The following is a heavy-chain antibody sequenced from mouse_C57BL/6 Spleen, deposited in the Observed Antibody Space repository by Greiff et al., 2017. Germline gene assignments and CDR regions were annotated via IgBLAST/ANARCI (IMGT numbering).Heavy chain of an antibody. D-gene: IGHD1-1*01. CDR3: ARSTVGVDYAMDY. J-gene: IGHJ4*01. CDR1: GFTFTGYY. Sequence: EVQLVESGGGLVQPGGSLSLSCAASGFTFTGYYMSWVRQPPGKALEWLGFIRNKANGYTTEYSASVKGRFTISRDNSQSILYLQMNALRAEDSATYDCARSTVGVDYAMDYWGQGTSVTVSS. V-gene: IGHV7-3*01. CDR2: IRNKANGYTT.